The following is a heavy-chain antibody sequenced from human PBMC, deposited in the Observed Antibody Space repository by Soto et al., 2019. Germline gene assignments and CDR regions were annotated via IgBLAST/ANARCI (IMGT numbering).Heavy chain of an antibody. V-gene: IGHV3-64*02. CDR3: ARSSGYYFVVGHDAFDI. J-gene: IGHJ3*02. CDR1: GFTFSSYA. Sequence: EVQLVESGEGLVQPGGSLRLSCVASGFTFSSYAMHWVRQAPGKGLECVSAISSNGRSTYYADSVKGRFTISRDNSKNTLYLQMGSLRAEDMAVYYCARSSGYYFVVGHDAFDIWGQGTMVTVSS. CDR2: ISSNGRST. D-gene: IGHD3-22*01.